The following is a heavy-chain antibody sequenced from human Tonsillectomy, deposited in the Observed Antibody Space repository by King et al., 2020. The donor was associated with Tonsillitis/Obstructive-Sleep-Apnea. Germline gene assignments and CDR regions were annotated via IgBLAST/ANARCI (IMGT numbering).Heavy chain of an antibody. D-gene: IGHD4-17*01. J-gene: IGHJ3*02. V-gene: IGHV2-5*02. CDR2: IYWDDVK. Sequence: TLKESGPTLVKPTQTLTLTCTFSGFSLSTSGVGVGWIRHPPGKALEWLALIYWDDVKRYSPSLKSRLTIFKATSKNQVVLTLTNMDPVDTGTYYCALTLHFGDYVDIWGQGTMVTVSS. CDR3: ALTLHFGDYVDI. CDR1: GFSLSTSGVG.